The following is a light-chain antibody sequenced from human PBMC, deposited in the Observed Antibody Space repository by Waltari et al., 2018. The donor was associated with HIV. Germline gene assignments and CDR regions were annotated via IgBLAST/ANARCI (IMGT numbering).Light chain of an antibody. J-gene: IGLJ1*01. V-gene: IGLV1-47*01. CDR1: SSNIENDN. CDR2: KNF. CDR3: VGWDSSLSAYV. Sequence: QSFLTQPPSASGTPGQTVTISCSGSSSNIENDNVYWYQQLPGMTPKLLIYKNFHRPPRVPDRFAASKSGTSASLTISGLRSADEADYYCVGWDSSLSAYVFGAGTKVAVL.